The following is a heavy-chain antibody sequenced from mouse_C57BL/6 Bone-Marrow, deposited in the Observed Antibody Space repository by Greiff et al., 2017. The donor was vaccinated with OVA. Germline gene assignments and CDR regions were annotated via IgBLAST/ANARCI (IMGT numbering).Heavy chain of an antibody. D-gene: IGHD1-1*01. Sequence: EVKVVESGPGMVKPSQSLSLTCTVTGYSITSGYDWHWIRHFPGNKLEWMGYISYSGSTNYNPSLKSRISITHDTSKNHFFLKLNSVTTEDTATYYCARGYYGSSSFAYWGQGTLVTVSA. J-gene: IGHJ3*01. CDR3: ARGYYGSSSFAY. CDR2: ISYSGST. V-gene: IGHV3-1*01. CDR1: GYSITSGYD.